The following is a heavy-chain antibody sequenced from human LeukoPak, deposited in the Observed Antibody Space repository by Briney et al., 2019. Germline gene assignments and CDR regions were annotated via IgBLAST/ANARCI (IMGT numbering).Heavy chain of an antibody. V-gene: IGHV1-69*04. CDR2: IIPILGIA. Sequence: ASVKVSCKASGGTFSSYAIIWVRQAPGQGLEWMGRIIPILGIANYAQKFQGRVTITADKSTSTAYMELSSLRSEDTAVYYCARRDILTGYYLDYWGQGTLVTVSS. D-gene: IGHD3-9*01. J-gene: IGHJ4*02. CDR3: ARRDILTGYYLDY. CDR1: GGTFSSYA.